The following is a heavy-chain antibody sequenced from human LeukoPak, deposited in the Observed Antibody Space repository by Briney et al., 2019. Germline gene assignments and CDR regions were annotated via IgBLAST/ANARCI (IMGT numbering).Heavy chain of an antibody. Sequence: GGSLTLACAVSGFTFSSYDMHWVRQAPGKGLEWVGFLRYDGGNNYYAESEKGRFTISRANSKNTPYLQTNSLRAEDTAVYYWANDRMWGGQYNNYCDYWGQGTLVTVSS. J-gene: IGHJ4*02. CDR3: ANDRMWGGQYNNYCDY. CDR2: LRYDGGNN. V-gene: IGHV3-30*02. CDR1: GFTFSSYD. D-gene: IGHD1-1*01.